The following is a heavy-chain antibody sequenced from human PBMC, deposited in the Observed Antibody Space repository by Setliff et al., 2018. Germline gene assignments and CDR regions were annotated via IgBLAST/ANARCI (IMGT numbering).Heavy chain of an antibody. D-gene: IGHD2-15*01. CDR1: GGTFSSYG. J-gene: IGHJ5*02. V-gene: IGHV1-69*05. CDR3: ARSPAVLGIVYLDP. Sequence: SVKVSCKASGGTFSSYGISWVRQAPGQGLEWMGGTIPVFGTTDYAQKFQGRVTIMTDESTSTAYMELDGLRSEDTAVYYCARSPAVLGIVYLDPWGQGTLVTSPQ. CDR2: TIPVFGTT.